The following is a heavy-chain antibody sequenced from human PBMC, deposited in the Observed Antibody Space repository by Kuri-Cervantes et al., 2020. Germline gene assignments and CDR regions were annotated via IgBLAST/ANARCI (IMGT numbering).Heavy chain of an antibody. CDR3: ARGTRLLRRGRYSYYMDV. CDR2: IYHSGST. J-gene: IGHJ6*03. V-gene: IGHV4-38-2*01. Sequence: GSLRLSCAVSGYSISSGYYWGWIRQPPGKGLEWIGSIYHSGSTYYNPSLKSRVTISVDTSKNQFSLKLSSVTAADTAVYYCARGTRLLRRGRYSYYMDVWGKGTTVTVSS. D-gene: IGHD4/OR15-4a*01. CDR1: GYSISSGYY.